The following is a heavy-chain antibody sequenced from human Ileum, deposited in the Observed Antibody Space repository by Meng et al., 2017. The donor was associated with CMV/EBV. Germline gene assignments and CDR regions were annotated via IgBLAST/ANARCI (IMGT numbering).Heavy chain of an antibody. CDR3: ARLQTSGYGHFDY. J-gene: IGHJ4*02. Sequence: GGSLRLSCAASGFTFSSYWMHWVRQAPGKGLVWVSRIHGDGSSTSYADSVKGRFTISRDNAKNTLYLQMNSLRAEDTAVYYCARLQTSGYGHFDYWGQGTLVTVSS. CDR2: IHGDGSST. CDR1: GFTFSSYW. V-gene: IGHV3-74*01. D-gene: IGHD5-12*01.